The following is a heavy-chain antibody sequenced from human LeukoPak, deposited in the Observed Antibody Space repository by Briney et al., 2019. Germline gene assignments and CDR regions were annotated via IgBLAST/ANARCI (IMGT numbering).Heavy chain of an antibody. J-gene: IGHJ5*02. CDR2: ISAYNGNT. V-gene: IGHV1-18*01. CDR1: GYTFTSYD. CDR3: AREHLSATLGH. Sequence: GASVKVSCKASGYTFTSYDINWVRQAPGQGLEWMGWISAYNGNTNYAQKLQGRVTMTTDTSTSTAYMELRSLRSDDTAVYYCAREHLSATLGHWGQGTLVTVSS. D-gene: IGHD1-26*01.